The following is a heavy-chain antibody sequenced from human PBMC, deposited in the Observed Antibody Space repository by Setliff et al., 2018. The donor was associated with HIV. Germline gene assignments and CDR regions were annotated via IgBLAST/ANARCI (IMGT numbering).Heavy chain of an antibody. CDR1: GGSISGYY. CDR3: VRHTRDTSLAHYYYYIDV. D-gene: IGHD5-18*01. V-gene: IGHV4-59*08. J-gene: IGHJ6*03. CDR2: VHNSGGT. Sequence: PSETLSLTCTVSGGSISGYYWAWIRQSAGKGLEWVGNVHNSGGTNYNPSLKSRVSISVDTSKNQFSLNVNSVTAPDTAVYYCVRHTRDTSLAHYYYYIDVWGKGTTVTVSS.